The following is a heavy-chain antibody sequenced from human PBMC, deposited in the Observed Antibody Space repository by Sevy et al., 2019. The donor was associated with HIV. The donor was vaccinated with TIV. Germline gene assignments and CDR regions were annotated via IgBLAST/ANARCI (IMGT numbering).Heavy chain of an antibody. CDR1: GFTFSSYG. CDR3: AKDQGGSYYAEYYHYGMDV. CDR2: MAYDGSNK. V-gene: IGHV3-30*18. D-gene: IGHD1-26*01. J-gene: IGHJ6*02. Sequence: GGCLRLSCAASGFTFSSYGIHWVRQAPGKGLEWVAVMAYDGSNKYHADSVKGRFTISRDNSRNKVYLQMNSLRAEDTAVYYCAKDQGGSYYAEYYHYGMDVWGQGTTVTVSS.